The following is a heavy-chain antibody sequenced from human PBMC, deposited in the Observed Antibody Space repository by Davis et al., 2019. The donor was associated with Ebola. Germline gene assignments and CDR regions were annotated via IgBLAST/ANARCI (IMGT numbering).Heavy chain of an antibody. CDR3: ARDTGISGWYGENYYNGMDV. D-gene: IGHD6-19*01. J-gene: IGHJ6*02. CDR2: INHSGST. CDR1: GGSSSGYY. Sequence: WGSLRLSCAVYGGSSSGYYWSWIRQPPGKGLEWIGEINHSGSTNYNPSLKSRVTISVDTSKNQFSLKLSSVTAADTAVYYCARDTGISGWYGENYYNGMDVWGQGTTVTVSS. V-gene: IGHV4-34*01.